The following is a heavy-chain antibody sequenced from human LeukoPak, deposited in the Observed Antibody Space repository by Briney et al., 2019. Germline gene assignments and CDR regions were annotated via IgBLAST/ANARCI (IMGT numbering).Heavy chain of an antibody. V-gene: IGHV3-23*01. CDR3: ARDLGWIYYDTCGYLDY. D-gene: IGHD3-9*01. CDR1: GFTFNNFA. J-gene: IGHJ4*01. CDR2: ISRSGTST. Sequence: GGSLRLSCAVSGFTFNNFAMSWVRQAPGKGLEWVPAISRSGTSTYYADSVKGRFTISRANSNNTLYLQMNSLRAEDTAVYYCARDLGWIYYDTCGYLDYWGQGSLVTVSS.